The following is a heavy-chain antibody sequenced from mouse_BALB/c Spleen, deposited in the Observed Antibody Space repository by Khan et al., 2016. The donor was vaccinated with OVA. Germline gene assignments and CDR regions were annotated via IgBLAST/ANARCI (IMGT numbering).Heavy chain of an antibody. Sequence: EVQLVESGGDLVKPGGSLRLSCAASGFTFSTYVMSWVRQPPDKRLEWVATINSDGYYTYYPATLKGRFTISRNNAENTLYLQMSSLKSEDTAIYYCASHLTGSFAYWGQGTLVTVSA. CDR1: GFTFSTYV. J-gene: IGHJ3*01. D-gene: IGHD4-1*01. CDR3: ASHLTGSFAY. CDR2: INSDGYYT. V-gene: IGHV5-6*01.